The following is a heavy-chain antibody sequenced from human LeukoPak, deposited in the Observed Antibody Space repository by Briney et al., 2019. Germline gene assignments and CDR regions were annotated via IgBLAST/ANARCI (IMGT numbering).Heavy chain of an antibody. CDR3: ATREALEYYYDSSGYYFFDY. Sequence: PSGTLSLTCAVSGGSISSSNWWSWVRQPPGKGLEWIGEIYHSGSTNYNPSLKSRVTISVDKSKNQFSLKLSSVTAADTAVYYCATREALEYYYDSSGYYFFDYWGQGTLVTVSS. CDR2: IYHSGST. J-gene: IGHJ4*02. V-gene: IGHV4-4*02. D-gene: IGHD3-22*01. CDR1: GGSISSSNW.